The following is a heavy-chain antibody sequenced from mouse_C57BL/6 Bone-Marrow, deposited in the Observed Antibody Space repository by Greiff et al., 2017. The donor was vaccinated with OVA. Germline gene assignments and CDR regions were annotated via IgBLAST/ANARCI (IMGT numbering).Heavy chain of an antibody. CDR3: SRCEYDGYFDV. CDR1: GYTFTSYW. Sequence: VLLVESGAELAKPGASVKLSCKASGYTFTSYWMPWVKQRPGQGLEWIGYINPSSGYTKYNQKFKDKATLTADNTSSTAYMQLSRLTYEDSAVYSSSRCEYDGYFDVWGTGTTVTVSS. CDR2: INPSSGYT. D-gene: IGHD2-4*01. J-gene: IGHJ1*03. V-gene: IGHV1-7*01.